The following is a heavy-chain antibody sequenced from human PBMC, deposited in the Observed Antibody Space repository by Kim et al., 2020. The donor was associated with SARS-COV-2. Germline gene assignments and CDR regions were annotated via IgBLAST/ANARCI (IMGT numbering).Heavy chain of an antibody. D-gene: IGHD3-10*01. V-gene: IGHV3-48*02. CDR2: ISSSRSTI. CDR3: VRESGGVPDY. J-gene: IGHJ4*02. CDR1: GFTFSDYS. Sequence: GSLRLSCAASGFTFSDYSMNWVRQAPGKGLEWVSYISSSRSTIYYADSVKGRSTISRDNGKNSLYLQMNSLRDEDTAVYYCVRESGGVPDYWGQGTLVIVSS.